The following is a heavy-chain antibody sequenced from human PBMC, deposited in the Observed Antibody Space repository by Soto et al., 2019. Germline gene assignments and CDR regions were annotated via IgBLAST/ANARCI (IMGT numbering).Heavy chain of an antibody. D-gene: IGHD2-15*01. CDR2: ISSSSSTI. CDR3: ASITAATFKWTPY. Sequence: GGSLRLSCAASGFTFSSYSMNWVRQAPGKGLEWVSYISSSSSTIYNEDSVKGRFTISRDNAKNSLYLQMNSLRAEDTAVYYCASITAATFKWTPYWGQGTLVTVSS. J-gene: IGHJ4*02. V-gene: IGHV3-48*01. CDR1: GFTFSSYS.